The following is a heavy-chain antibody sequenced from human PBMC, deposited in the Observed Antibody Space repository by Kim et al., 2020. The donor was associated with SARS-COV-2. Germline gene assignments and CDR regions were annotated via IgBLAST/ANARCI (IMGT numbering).Heavy chain of an antibody. CDR2: IKQDEGEK. CDR3: ARVGLSTTEDFYYAMDV. J-gene: IGHJ6*02. CDR1: GFRFQNYW. D-gene: IGHD1-1*01. V-gene: IGHV3-7*01. Sequence: GGSLRHSCAASGFRFQNYWMAWVRQAPGKGLEWVANIKQDEGEKYYVDSVKGRFTISRDNAKDSLYLQIDSLRAEDTAVYYCARVGLSTTEDFYYAMDVWGQGTTVTVSS.